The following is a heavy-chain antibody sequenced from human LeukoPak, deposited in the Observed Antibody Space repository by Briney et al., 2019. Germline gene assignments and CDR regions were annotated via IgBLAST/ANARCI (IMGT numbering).Heavy chain of an antibody. D-gene: IGHD5-12*01. CDR2: IKQDGSEK. Sequence: GGSLRLSCAASGFTFSSYWMSWVRQAPGKGLEWVANIKQDGSEKYYVDSVKGRFIISRDDSKNTLYVEMNSLRLDDTAIYYCARGPPTSRSGAHFDYWGQGSLVTVSP. V-gene: IGHV3-7*01. CDR3: ARGPPTSRSGAHFDY. CDR1: GFTFSSYW. J-gene: IGHJ4*02.